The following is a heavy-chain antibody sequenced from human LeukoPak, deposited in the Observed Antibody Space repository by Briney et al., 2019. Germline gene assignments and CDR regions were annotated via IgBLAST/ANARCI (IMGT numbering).Heavy chain of an antibody. CDR1: GFTFSSYA. V-gene: IGHV3-66*01. D-gene: IGHD5-24*01. CDR2: IYSGGST. J-gene: IGHJ4*02. CDR3: ARDDGYNLDY. Sequence: PGGSLRLSCAASGFTFSSYAMSWVRQAPGKGLEWVSVIYSGGSTYYADSVKGRFTISRDNSKNTLYLQMNSLRAEDTAVYYCARDDGYNLDYWGQGTLVTVSS.